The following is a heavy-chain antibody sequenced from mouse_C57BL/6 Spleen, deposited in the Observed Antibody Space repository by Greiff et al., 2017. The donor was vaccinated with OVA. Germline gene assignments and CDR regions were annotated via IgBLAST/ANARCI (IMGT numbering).Heavy chain of an antibody. V-gene: IGHV5-17*01. D-gene: IGHD2-2*01. CDR3: AIYYGYDGGLAY. J-gene: IGHJ3*01. CDR1: GFTFSDYG. Sequence: EVQLVESGGGLVKPGGSLKLSCAASGFTFSDYGMHWVRQAPEKGLEWVAYISSGSSTIYYADTVKGRFTISRDNAKNTLFLQMTSLRSEDTAMYYCAIYYGYDGGLAYWGQGTLVTVSA. CDR2: ISSGSSTI.